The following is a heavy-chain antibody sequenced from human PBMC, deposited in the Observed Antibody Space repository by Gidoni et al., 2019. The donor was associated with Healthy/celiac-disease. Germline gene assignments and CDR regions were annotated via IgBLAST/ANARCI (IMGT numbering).Heavy chain of an antibody. CDR3: ARDRELRYFDWFPGGPLDAFDI. J-gene: IGHJ3*02. Sequence: QVQLVQTGAELKKPGASVKVSCTASVSTYTGHYIHWVRQAAGQGLEWMGWINPNSGGTNYAQKFQGRVTMTRDTSISTAYMELSRLRSDDTAVYYCARDRELRYFDWFPGGPLDAFDIWGQGTMVTVSS. CDR1: VSTYTGHY. V-gene: IGHV1-2*02. CDR2: INPNSGGT. D-gene: IGHD3-9*01.